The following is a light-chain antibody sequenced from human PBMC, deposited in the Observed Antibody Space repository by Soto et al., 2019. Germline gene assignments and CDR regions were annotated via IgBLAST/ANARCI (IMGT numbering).Light chain of an antibody. V-gene: IGKV3-11*01. J-gene: IGKJ2*01. CDR2: DAS. CDR1: QSVSTY. CDR3: QQRTDWRYT. Sequence: EIVLTQSPAILSLSPGERATLSCRASQSVSTYLAWYRQKPGQAPRLLVYDASNRATGIPARFSGSGSGKDFTLTISSLEPEDFAVYYCQQRTDWRYTFGQGTKLEIK.